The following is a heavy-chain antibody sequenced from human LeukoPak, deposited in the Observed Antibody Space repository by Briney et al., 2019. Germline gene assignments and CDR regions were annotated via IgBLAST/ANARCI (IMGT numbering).Heavy chain of an antibody. D-gene: IGHD3-16*01. CDR2: TYYRSKWYS. J-gene: IGHJ4*02. CDR3: ARVRGGGFSDY. V-gene: IGHV6-1*01. CDR1: GDSVSGNSIA. Sequence: SQTLSLTCDISGDSVSGNSIAWNWIRQSPSRGLEWLGRTYYRSKWYSDYAGSLKSRITINTDTSKNQLSLQLNSVTPEDTAVYYCARVRGGGFSDYWGQGTLVTVSS.